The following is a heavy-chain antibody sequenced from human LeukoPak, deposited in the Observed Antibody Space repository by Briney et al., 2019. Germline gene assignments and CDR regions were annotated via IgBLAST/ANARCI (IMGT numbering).Heavy chain of an antibody. D-gene: IGHD2-21*02. Sequence: ASVKVSFKASGGTFSSYAISWVRQAPGQGLEWMGRIIPILGIANYAQKFQGRVTITADKSTSTAYMELSSLRSEDTAVYYCATSGGDPPFDYWGQGTLVTVSS. J-gene: IGHJ4*02. CDR1: GGTFSSYA. CDR3: ATSGGDPPFDY. V-gene: IGHV1-69*04. CDR2: IIPILGIA.